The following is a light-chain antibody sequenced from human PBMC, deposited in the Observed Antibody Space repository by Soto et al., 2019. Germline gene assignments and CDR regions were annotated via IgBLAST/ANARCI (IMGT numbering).Light chain of an antibody. J-gene: IGLJ1*01. CDR2: DDS. CDR1: SIGSKS. V-gene: IGLV3-21*02. CDR3: QVWDTRSEHYV. Sequence: SYELTQSPSVSVAPGQTVSITCEGSSIGSKSVHWYQQKPGQAPVLVVYDDSDRRSGIPERFSGSNSGNTATLTITRVEAGDEADYHCQVWDTRSEHYVFGAGTKVTVL.